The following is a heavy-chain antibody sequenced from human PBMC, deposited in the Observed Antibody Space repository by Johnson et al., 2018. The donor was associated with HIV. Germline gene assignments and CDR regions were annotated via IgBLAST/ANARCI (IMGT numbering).Heavy chain of an antibody. V-gene: IGHV3-30*02. CDR2: IRYDGSNK. J-gene: IGHJ3*02. CDR3: ATRKDILTGYDAFDI. CDR1: GFTFSSYG. D-gene: IGHD3-9*01. Sequence: QVQLVESGGGVVQPGGSLRLSCAASGFTFSSYGMHWVRQAPGKGLEWVAFIRYDGSNKYYADSVKGRFTISRDNSKNTLYLQMNSRRPEDTALYYCATRKDILTGYDAFDIWGQGTMVTVSS.